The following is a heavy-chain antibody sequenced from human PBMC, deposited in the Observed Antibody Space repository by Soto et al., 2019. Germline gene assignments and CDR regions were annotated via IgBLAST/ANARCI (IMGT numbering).Heavy chain of an antibody. Sequence: PGEXLKISCKASGYSFSDYWIGWVRQMPGKGLEWMGIIYPGDSDTKYSPSFQGQVTMSADKSISTAYLQWNSLKASDTAMYYCARDGLSSSSSFDYWGQGTLVTVS. CDR2: IYPGDSDT. D-gene: IGHD6-6*01. V-gene: IGHV5-51*01. CDR3: ARDGLSSSSSFDY. J-gene: IGHJ4*02. CDR1: GYSFSDYW.